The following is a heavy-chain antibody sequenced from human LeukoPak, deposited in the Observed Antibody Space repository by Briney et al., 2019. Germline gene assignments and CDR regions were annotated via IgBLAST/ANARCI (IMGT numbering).Heavy chain of an antibody. CDR1: GGSISSSNW. D-gene: IGHD4-23*01. J-gene: IGHJ4*02. V-gene: IGHV4-4*02. CDR3: ASYDYGDNGVFDY. CDR2: IYHSGST. Sequence: PSGTLSLTCAVSGGSISSSNWWSWVRQPPGKGLEWIGEIYHSGSTNYNPSLKSRVTISVDKSKNQFSLKLSSVTAADTAVYYCASYDYGDNGVFDYWGQGTLVTVSS.